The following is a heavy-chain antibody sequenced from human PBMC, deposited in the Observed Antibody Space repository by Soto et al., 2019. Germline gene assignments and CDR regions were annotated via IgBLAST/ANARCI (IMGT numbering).Heavy chain of an antibody. V-gene: IGHV1-69*12. Sequence: QVQLVQSGAEVKKPGSSVKVSCKASGGTFSSYGISWVRQAPGQGLEWMGGIIPIFGTANYAQKFQGRVTITADETTSTADMARSSLRSEETAVHYGARGEAARYYHGMDVWGQGTTVTVSS. D-gene: IGHD6-13*01. CDR3: ARGEAARYYHGMDV. CDR1: GGTFSSYG. J-gene: IGHJ6*02. CDR2: IIPIFGTA.